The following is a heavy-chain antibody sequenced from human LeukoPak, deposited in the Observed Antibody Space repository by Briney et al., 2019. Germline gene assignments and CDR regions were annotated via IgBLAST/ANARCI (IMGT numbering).Heavy chain of an antibody. CDR3: AKDTGYYFYYIDV. CDR2: IWYDGSNK. V-gene: IGHV3-33*06. J-gene: IGHJ6*03. D-gene: IGHD4-11*01. CDR1: GFTFSNYG. Sequence: PGGSLRLSCAASGFTFSNYGLHWVHQAPGKGLEWVAVIWYDGSNKYYADSVKGRFTISRDNSNNTLYLQMNSLRAEDTAVYYCAKDTGYYFYYIDVWGKGTTVTVSS.